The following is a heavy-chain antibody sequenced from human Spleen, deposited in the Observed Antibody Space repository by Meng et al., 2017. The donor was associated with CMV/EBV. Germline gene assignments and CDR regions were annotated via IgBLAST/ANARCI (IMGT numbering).Heavy chain of an antibody. CDR2: IYPNSGGT. J-gene: IGHJ4*02. CDR3: ARVEAVAGMRFDY. V-gene: IGHV1-2*02. Sequence: ASVKVSCKASGYTFTAYYMHWVRQAPGQGLEWMGWIYPNSGGTKYAQKFQGRVTMTRDTSISTAYMDLSRLRSDDTAVYYCARVEAVAGMRFDYWGQGTLVTVSS. CDR1: GYTFTAYY. D-gene: IGHD6-19*01.